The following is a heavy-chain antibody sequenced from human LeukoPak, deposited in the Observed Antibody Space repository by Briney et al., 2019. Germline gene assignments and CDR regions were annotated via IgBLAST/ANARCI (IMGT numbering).Heavy chain of an antibody. Sequence: ASVKVSCTASGYTFTSYDINWVRQATGQGLEWMGWVNPNSGNTGYAQKFQGRVTMTRNTSISTAYMELSSLRSEDTAVYYCARGLRLYYDFWSGSQGYYFDYWGQGTLVTVSS. CDR3: ARGLRLYYDFWSGSQGYYFDY. CDR1: GYTFTSYD. J-gene: IGHJ4*02. CDR2: VNPNSGNT. V-gene: IGHV1-8*01. D-gene: IGHD3-3*01.